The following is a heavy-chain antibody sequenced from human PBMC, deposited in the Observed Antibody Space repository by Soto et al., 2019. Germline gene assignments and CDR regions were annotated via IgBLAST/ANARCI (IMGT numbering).Heavy chain of an antibody. CDR2: INPNSGGT. V-gene: IGHV1-2*02. Sequence: GASVQVSCKASGYTFTGYYMHWVRQAPGQGLEWMGWINPNSGGTNYAQKFQGRVTMTRDTSISTAYMELSRLRSDDTAVYYCARGSGDYDSSGYYPDAFEIWGQGTMVTFSS. J-gene: IGHJ3*02. D-gene: IGHD3-22*01. CDR1: GYTFTGYY. CDR3: ARGSGDYDSSGYYPDAFEI.